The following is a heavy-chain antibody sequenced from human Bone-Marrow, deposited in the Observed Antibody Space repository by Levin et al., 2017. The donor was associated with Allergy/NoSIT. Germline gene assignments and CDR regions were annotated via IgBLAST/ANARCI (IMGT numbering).Heavy chain of an antibody. J-gene: IGHJ4*02. CDR1: ESTFSNYW. CDR2: IKTDGSET. V-gene: IGHV3-74*01. D-gene: IGHD3-10*01. Sequence: GGSLRLPCAASESTFSNYWMHWVRQAPGKGLVWVSRIKTDGSETNYADSVKGRFTISRDNAKNTLYLQMNSLRAEDTAVYYCTRDRLLGSGSQDYWGQGTLVTVSS. CDR3: TRDRLLGSGSQDY.